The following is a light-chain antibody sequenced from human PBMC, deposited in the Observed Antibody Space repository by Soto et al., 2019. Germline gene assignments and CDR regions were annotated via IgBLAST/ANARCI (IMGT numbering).Light chain of an antibody. Sequence: QSALTQPPSASGSPGQSVTISCTGTSSDVGGYNSVSWYQQHPGKAPKLMIYEVSKRPSGVPDRFSGSKSGDTASLTVSGLPAEDEAEYYCSSYAGSDHYVVFGGGTKFTVL. CDR2: EVS. V-gene: IGLV2-8*01. CDR1: SSDVGGYNS. CDR3: SSYAGSDHYVV. J-gene: IGLJ2*01.